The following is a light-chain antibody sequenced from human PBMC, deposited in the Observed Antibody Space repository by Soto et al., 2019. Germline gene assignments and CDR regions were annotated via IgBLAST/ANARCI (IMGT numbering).Light chain of an antibody. Sequence: DIQMTQSPSTLSGSVGDRVTITCRASQTISSWLAWYQQKPGKAPKLLIYKASTLKSGVPSTFSGCGSGTEFTLTISSLQPDDFATYYCQHYNSYPEAFGPGTKVEIK. CDR3: QHYNSYPEA. CDR1: QTISSW. V-gene: IGKV1-5*03. J-gene: IGKJ1*01. CDR2: KAS.